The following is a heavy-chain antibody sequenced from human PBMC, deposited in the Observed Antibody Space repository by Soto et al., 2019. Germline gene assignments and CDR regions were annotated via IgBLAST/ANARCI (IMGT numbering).Heavy chain of an antibody. Sequence: QIQLVESGGDVVQPGKSLRLSCAASGFNFGVFGMHWVRQAPGKGLEWVAFISGDGINTQYADSVRGRLTLSRDYSSKTMYLQMDSLRDEDTALYYCARGNLSFDFDSWGLGTLVTVSS. D-gene: IGHD1-26*01. V-gene: IGHV3-30*03. CDR2: ISGDGINT. CDR1: GFNFGVFG. J-gene: IGHJ4*02. CDR3: ARGNLSFDFDS.